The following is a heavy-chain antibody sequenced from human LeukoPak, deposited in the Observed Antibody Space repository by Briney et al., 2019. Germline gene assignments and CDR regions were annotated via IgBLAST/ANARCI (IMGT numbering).Heavy chain of an antibody. J-gene: IGHJ4*02. D-gene: IGHD6-13*01. CDR1: GYSFTGYA. Sequence: ASVKVSCKASGYSFTGYAMNWVRQAPGQGLEWMGWINTNTGNPTYAQGFTGRFVFSLDTSVTTAYLQISSLKTEDTAVYYCARALPIAAAAGGYWGQGTLVTVSS. CDR3: ARALPIAAAAGGY. V-gene: IGHV7-4-1*02. CDR2: INTNTGNP.